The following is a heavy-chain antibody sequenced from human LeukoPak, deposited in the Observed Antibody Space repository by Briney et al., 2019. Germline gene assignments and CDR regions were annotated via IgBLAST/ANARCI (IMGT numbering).Heavy chain of an antibody. CDR1: GFTFSSYS. Sequence: GGSLRLSCAASGFTFSSYSMNWVRQAPGKGLEWVSYISSSSSTIYYADSVKGRFTISRDNAKNSLYLQMNSLRAGDTAVYYCARANYDSSGLRFDYWGQGTLVTVSS. CDR3: ARANYDSSGLRFDY. J-gene: IGHJ4*02. CDR2: ISSSSSTI. D-gene: IGHD3-22*01. V-gene: IGHV3-48*01.